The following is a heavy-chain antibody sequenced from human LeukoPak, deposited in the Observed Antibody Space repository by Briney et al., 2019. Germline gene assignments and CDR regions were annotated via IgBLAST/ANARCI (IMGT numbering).Heavy chain of an antibody. CDR3: ARVSRGWSPVYYYYYMDV. J-gene: IGHJ6*03. CDR2: INWNGGST. V-gene: IGHV3-20*04. CDR1: GFTFDDYG. Sequence: PGGSLRLSCAASGFTFDDYGMSWVRQAPGKGLEWVSGINWNGGSTGYADSVKGRFTISRDNAKNSLYLQMNSLRAEDTALYYCARVSRGWSPVYYYYYMDVWGKGTTVTVSS. D-gene: IGHD6-19*01.